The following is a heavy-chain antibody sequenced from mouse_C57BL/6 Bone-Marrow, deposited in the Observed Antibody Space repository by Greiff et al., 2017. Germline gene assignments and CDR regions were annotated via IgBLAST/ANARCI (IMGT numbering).Heavy chain of an antibody. J-gene: IGHJ2*01. Sequence: VQLVESGAELARPGASVKLSCKASGYTFTSYGISWVKQRTGQGLEWIGEIYPRSGNTYYNEKFKGKATLTADKSSSTAYMELRSLTSEDSAVYFCATPIYYDYDYFDYWGQGTTLTVSS. CDR3: ATPIYYDYDYFDY. CDR1: GYTFTSYG. CDR2: IYPRSGNT. D-gene: IGHD2-4*01. V-gene: IGHV1-81*01.